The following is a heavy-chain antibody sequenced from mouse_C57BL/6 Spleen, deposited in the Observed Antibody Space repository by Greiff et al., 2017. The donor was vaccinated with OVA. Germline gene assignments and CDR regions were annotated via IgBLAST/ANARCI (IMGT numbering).Heavy chain of an antibody. Sequence: VQLPPSVAELLRPGASVQLSCPASGSPFPDYYLPWVPQRPGQGLDLIARLYPGSGNTYYNEKFKGKATLTAEKSSSTAYMQLSSLTSEDSAVYFCARGPEGFFDYWGQGTTLTVSS. J-gene: IGHJ2*01. CDR2: LYPGSGNT. CDR1: GSPFPDYY. V-gene: IGHV1-76*01. CDR3: ARGPEGFFDY.